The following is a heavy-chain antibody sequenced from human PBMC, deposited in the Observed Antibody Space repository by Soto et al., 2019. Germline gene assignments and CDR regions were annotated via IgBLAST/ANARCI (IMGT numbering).Heavy chain of an antibody. V-gene: IGHV4-39*01. CDR2: IYNSGST. D-gene: IGHD3-22*01. J-gene: IGHJ4*02. CDR3: ALNLTVYESAGYYSGYFDY. CDR1: GGSISSSSYY. Sequence: SQTLSLTCTVSGGSISSSSYYWCCIRQPPGKGLEWIGSIYNSGSTVYNPSLKSRVTISVDTSNNKFSLRLTSVTAADTAVYYCALNLTVYESAGYYSGYFDYWGQGTLVTVSS.